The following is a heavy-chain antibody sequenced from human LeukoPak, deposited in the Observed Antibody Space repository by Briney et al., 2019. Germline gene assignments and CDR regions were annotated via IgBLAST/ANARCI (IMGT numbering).Heavy chain of an antibody. CDR3: ARHTGRDGYNSPPRPLDY. D-gene: IGHD5-24*01. V-gene: IGHV1-8*01. J-gene: IGHJ4*02. CDR2: MNPNSDNT. Sequence: ASVKVSCKASGYTFTSYDINWVRQATGQGLEWMGWMNPNSDNTGYAQKFQGRVTMTRNISISTAYMELSSLRSEDAAVYYCARHTGRDGYNSPPRPLDYWGQGTLVTVSS. CDR1: GYTFTSYD.